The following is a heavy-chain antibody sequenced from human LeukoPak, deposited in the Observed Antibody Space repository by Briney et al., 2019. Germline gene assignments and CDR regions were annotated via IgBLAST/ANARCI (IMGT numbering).Heavy chain of an antibody. V-gene: IGHV4-30-4*08. J-gene: IGHJ4*02. CDR2: IYYSGST. CDR1: GGSISSGDYY. CDR3: AREAGESYDY. Sequence: TSETLSLTCTVSGGSISSGDYYWRWIRQPPGKGLEWIGYIYYSGSTYYNPSLKSRVTISVDTSKNQFSLKLSSVTAADRAVYYCAREAGESYDYWGQGTPVTVSS. D-gene: IGHD1-26*01.